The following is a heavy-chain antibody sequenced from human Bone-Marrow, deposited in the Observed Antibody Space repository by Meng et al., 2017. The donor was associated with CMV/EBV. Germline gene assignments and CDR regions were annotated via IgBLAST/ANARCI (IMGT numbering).Heavy chain of an antibody. CDR1: GATLSNYN. D-gene: IGHD5-12*01. Sequence: QVQLVQTGAEVKKPWSSVKVSWQASGATLSNYNINWVRQAPGQGLEWMGWILPVFGTPNYAQKFQGRVTITADESTSTAYMELSSLRSEDTAVYYCARGGGYDFDYWGQGTLVTVSS. V-gene: IGHV1-69*12. CDR2: ILPVFGTP. J-gene: IGHJ4*02. CDR3: ARGGGYDFDY.